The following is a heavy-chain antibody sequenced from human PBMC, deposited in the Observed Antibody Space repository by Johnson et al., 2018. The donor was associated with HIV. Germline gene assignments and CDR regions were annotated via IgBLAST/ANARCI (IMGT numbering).Heavy chain of an antibody. CDR2: ISFDGNNK. V-gene: IGHV3-30*18. CDR3: AKDQSYWGDDALDI. D-gene: IGHD1-26*01. Sequence: QVQLVESGGGVVQPGRSLRLSCAASGFTFSNYGMHWVRQAPGKGLEWVEVISFDGNNKYYTDSVKGRFTISRDNSKNTLSLQMNSQRAEDTAVYYCAKDQSYWGDDALDIWGQGTMVTVSS. CDR1: GFTFSNYG. J-gene: IGHJ3*02.